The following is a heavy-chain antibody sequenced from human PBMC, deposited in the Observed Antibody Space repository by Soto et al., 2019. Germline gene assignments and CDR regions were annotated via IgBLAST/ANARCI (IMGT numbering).Heavy chain of an antibody. CDR3: AKDSPTYFISGWYAFDI. J-gene: IGHJ3*02. CDR2: ISGSGGST. Sequence: EVQLLESGGGLVQPGGSPRLSCAASGFTFSSYAMSWVRQAPGKGLEWVSAISGSGGSTYYADSVKGRFTISRDNSKNTLYLQMNSLRAEDTAVYYCAKDSPTYFISGWYAFDIWGQGTMVTVSS. V-gene: IGHV3-23*01. CDR1: GFTFSSYA. D-gene: IGHD6-19*01.